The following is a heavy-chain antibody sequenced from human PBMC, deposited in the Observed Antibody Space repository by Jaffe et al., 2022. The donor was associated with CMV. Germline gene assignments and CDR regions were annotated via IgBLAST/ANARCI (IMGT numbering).Heavy chain of an antibody. CDR3: ADLTVWGVLPMDV. CDR2: ISSSGSTI. Sequence: EVQVVESGGGLVQPGGSLRLSCAASGFPFSTYEMNWVRQAPGKGLEWVSYISSSGSTIYYADPVKGRFTISRDNAKNSLYLQMNSLRAEDTAVYYCADLTVWGVLPMDVWGKGTTVTVS. D-gene: IGHD3-16*01. CDR1: GFPFSTYE. J-gene: IGHJ6*03. V-gene: IGHV3-48*03.